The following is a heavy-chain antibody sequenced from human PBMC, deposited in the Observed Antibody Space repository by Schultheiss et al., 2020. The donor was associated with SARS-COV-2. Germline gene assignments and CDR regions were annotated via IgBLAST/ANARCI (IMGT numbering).Heavy chain of an antibody. J-gene: IGHJ4*02. CDR3: ARRTTVTPTFDY. V-gene: IGHV4-59*12. D-gene: IGHD4-17*01. Sequence: GSLRLSCTVSGGSISSYYWSWIRQPPGKGLEWIGYIYYSGSTNYNPSLKSRVTISVDTSKNQFSLKLSSVTAADTAVYYCARRTTVTPTFDYWGQGTLVTVSS. CDR2: IYYSGST. CDR1: GGSISSYY.